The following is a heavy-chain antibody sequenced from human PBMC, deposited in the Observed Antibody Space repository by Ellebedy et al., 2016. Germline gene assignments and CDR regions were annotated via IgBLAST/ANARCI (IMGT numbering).Heavy chain of an antibody. V-gene: IGHV1-18*01. CDR2: ISAYNGNT. CDR3: ARARTGTPDY. D-gene: IGHD1-1*01. CDR1: GYTFTSYG. J-gene: IGHJ4*02. Sequence: ASVKVSXXASGYTFTSYGISWVRQAPGQGLEWMGWISAYNGNTNYAQKLQGRVTMTTDTSTSTAYMELSRLRSDDTAVYYCARARTGTPDYWGQGTLVTVSS.